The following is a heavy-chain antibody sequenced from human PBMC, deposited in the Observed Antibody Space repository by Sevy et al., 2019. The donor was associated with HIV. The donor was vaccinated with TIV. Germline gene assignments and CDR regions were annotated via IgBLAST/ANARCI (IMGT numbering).Heavy chain of an antibody. J-gene: IGHJ4*02. CDR1: GFTFSNFW. CDR2: IKEDGGEK. Sequence: GGSLRLSCAASGFTFSNFWMGWVRQAPGKGREWVANIKEDGGEKDYVDSVKGRFTISRDNTRNSLYLQMTSLRAEDTAIYYCARGTSGSHSSTGGLDYWGQGTLVTVSS. D-gene: IGHD1-26*01. CDR3: ARGTSGSHSSTGGLDY. V-gene: IGHV3-7*01.